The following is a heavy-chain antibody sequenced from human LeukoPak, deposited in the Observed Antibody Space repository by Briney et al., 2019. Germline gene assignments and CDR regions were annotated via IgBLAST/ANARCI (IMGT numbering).Heavy chain of an antibody. V-gene: IGHV1-2*02. J-gene: IGHJ5*02. CDR3: VGIWPRFWFDISNS. CDR2: IDPNSGNT. CDR1: GYTFIDYY. D-gene: IGHD3-3*01. Sequence: ASVKVSCKTSGYTFIDYYVYWVRQAPGRGLEWMGWIDPNSGNTIYAQKFQGRVTITRDTSINTAYMELSRLTSEDTAVYYCVGIWPRFWFDISNSWGQGTLVTVSS.